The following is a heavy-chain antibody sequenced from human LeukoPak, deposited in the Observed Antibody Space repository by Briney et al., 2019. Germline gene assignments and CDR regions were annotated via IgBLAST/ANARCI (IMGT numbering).Heavy chain of an antibody. Sequence: PSETLSLTCTVSRGSISSLYWSWIRQPPGKGLEWIGNIYYTGSTNYNPSLKSRVTISVGTSKNQFSLKLSSVTAADTAVYYCARGRGYSYGSPLDYWGQGSLVTVSS. D-gene: IGHD5-18*01. J-gene: IGHJ4*02. V-gene: IGHV4-59*11. CDR3: ARGRGYSYGSPLDY. CDR2: IYYTGST. CDR1: RGSISSLY.